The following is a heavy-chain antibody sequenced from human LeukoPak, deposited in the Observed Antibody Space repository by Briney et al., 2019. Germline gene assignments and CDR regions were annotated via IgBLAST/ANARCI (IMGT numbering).Heavy chain of an antibody. J-gene: IGHJ3*02. CDR3: ARDSQRGYSYDDAFDI. D-gene: IGHD5-18*01. CDR2: IYNSGNT. V-gene: IGHV4-59*01. CDR1: GGSINSYC. Sequence: SETLFLTCTVSGGSINSYCWSWIRLRPGKGLEWIGYIYNSGNTKYNPSLKSRVTISADTSKSQFSLKLSSVTAADTAVYYCARDSQRGYSYDDAFDIWGQGTMVTVSS.